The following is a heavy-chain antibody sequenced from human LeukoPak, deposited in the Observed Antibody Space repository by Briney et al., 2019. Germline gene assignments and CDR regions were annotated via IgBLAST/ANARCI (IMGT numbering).Heavy chain of an antibody. D-gene: IGHD1-26*01. J-gene: IGHJ3*02. CDR2: IIPSGGGT. Sequence: ASVKVSCKASGYTFTSFYIHWVRQVPGQGLEWMGIIIPSGGGTSYAQKFQGRVTMTRDMSTSTVYMQLSTLRSEDTAVYYCARATTHDAFDIWGQGTMVIVSS. CDR1: GYTFTSFY. CDR3: ARATTHDAFDI. V-gene: IGHV1-46*01.